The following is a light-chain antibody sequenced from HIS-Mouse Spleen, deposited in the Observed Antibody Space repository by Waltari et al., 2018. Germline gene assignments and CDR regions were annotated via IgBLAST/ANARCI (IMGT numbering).Light chain of an antibody. V-gene: IGLV3-10*01. Sequence: SYELTQPPSVSVSPGQTARITCSVDALPKKFAYWYQQKSGQAPVLDIYEDSKRPSGIPERFSGSSSGTMATLTISGAQVEDEADYYCYSTDSSGNHRVFDGGTKLTVL. CDR2: EDS. CDR1: ALPKKF. CDR3: YSTDSSGNHRV. J-gene: IGLJ2*01.